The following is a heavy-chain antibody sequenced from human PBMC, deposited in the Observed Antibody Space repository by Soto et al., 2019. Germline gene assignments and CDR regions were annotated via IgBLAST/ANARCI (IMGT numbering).Heavy chain of an antibody. CDR2: ISYDGSNK. V-gene: IGHV3-30-3*01. CDR3: ARDLLGIAVAGTSVYYYYGMDV. Sequence: PGGSLRLSCAASGFTFSSYAMHWVRQAPGKGLEWVAVISYDGSNKYYADSVKGRFTISRDNSKNTLYLQMNSLRAEDTAVYYCARDLLGIAVAGTSVYYYYGMDVWGQGTTVTVSS. D-gene: IGHD6-19*01. CDR1: GFTFSSYA. J-gene: IGHJ6*02.